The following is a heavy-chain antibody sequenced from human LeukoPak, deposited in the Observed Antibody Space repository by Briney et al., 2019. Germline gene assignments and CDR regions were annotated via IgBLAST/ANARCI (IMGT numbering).Heavy chain of an antibody. Sequence: PSETLSLTCTVSGVSLSSSYWTWIRQPPGKGLEGIGYIYYSGTTNYNPSLESRVTISVDTSKNQFSLKLTSVTAADTAIYYCASLKPRPHDDFDIWGQGTMVTVSS. J-gene: IGHJ3*02. CDR2: IYYSGTT. V-gene: IGHV4-59*01. CDR1: GVSLSSSY. D-gene: IGHD1-14*01. CDR3: ASLKPRPHDDFDI.